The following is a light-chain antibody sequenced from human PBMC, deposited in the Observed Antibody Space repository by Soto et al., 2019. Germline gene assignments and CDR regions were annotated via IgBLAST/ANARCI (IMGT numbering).Light chain of an antibody. J-gene: IGLJ1*01. CDR2: EVS. V-gene: IGLV2-14*01. CDR1: SSDVGGYNY. Sequence: QSALTQPASVSGSPGQSITISCTGTSSDVGGYNYVSWYQHHPGKAPKLMIYEVSNRPSGVSNRFSGSKSGNTDSLTISGLQAEDEADYYCSSYTSSSTLYVFGTGTKLTVL. CDR3: SSYTSSSTLYV.